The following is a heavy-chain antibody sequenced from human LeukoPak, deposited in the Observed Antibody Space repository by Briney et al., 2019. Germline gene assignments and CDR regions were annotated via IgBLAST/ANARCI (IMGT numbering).Heavy chain of an antibody. D-gene: IGHD3-16*01. CDR3: ARGGASDL. J-gene: IGHJ5*02. Sequence: PGGSLRLSCAASGFTVINNYMSWVRQAPGKGLEWLSGIYSGGSTYYADSVKGRFTISRDNSKNTVYLQMNSLRAEDTAKYYCARGGASDLWGQGTLVTVSS. V-gene: IGHV3-53*01. CDR1: GFTVINNY. CDR2: IYSGGST.